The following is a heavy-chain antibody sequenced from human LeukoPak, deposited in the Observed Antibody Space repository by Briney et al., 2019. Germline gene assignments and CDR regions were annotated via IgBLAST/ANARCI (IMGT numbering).Heavy chain of an antibody. J-gene: IGHJ4*02. CDR1: GFTFSSYA. Sequence: QPGGSLRLSCAASGFTFSSYAMSWVRQAPGKGLEWVSAISGSGGSTYYADSVKGRFTISRDNSKNTLYLQMNSLRAEDTAVYYCAKPNYDFWSGPTKGDFDYWGQGTLVTVSS. CDR2: ISGSGGST. CDR3: AKPNYDFWSGPTKGDFDY. D-gene: IGHD3-3*01. V-gene: IGHV3-23*01.